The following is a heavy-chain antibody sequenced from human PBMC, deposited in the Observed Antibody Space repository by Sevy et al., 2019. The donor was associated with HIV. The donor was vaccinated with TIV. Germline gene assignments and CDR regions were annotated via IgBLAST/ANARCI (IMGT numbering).Heavy chain of an antibody. CDR1: GASISTYY. CDR2: IYATGST. V-gene: IGHV4-4*07. CDR3: ARARGEDSGPTILGPLDY. Sequence: SETLSLTCTVSGASISTYYWTWIRQPAGKGLEYLGRIYATGSTNHNPSIKSRVTMSIDTSKNQFTLKLRSVTAAETANNYCARARGEDSGPTILGPLDYWGPGTLVTVSS. J-gene: IGHJ4*02. D-gene: IGHD3-16*01.